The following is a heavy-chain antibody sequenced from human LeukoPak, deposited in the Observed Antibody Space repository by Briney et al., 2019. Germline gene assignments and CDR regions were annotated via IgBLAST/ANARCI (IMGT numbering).Heavy chain of an antibody. J-gene: IGHJ4*02. Sequence: PGGSLRLSCAASGFTFSSYAMSWVRQAPGKGLEWVSAISGSGGSTGYADSVKGRFTISRDNAKNSLYLQMNSLRAEDTALYHCARGRGMATISYYFDYWGQGTLVTVSS. CDR1: GFTFSSYA. CDR3: ARGRGMATISYYFDY. CDR2: ISGSGGST. D-gene: IGHD5-24*01. V-gene: IGHV3-20*01.